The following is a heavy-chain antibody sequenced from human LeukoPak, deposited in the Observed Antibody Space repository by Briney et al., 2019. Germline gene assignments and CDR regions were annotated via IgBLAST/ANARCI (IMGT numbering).Heavy chain of an antibody. CDR1: ELTFSPYA. D-gene: IGHD2-8*01. Sequence: QPGGSLRLSCSASELTFSPYAIHWVRQAPGKGLQYVSGISSTGGRTYYADSLKGRITVSRDNSKNTVYLQMTSLRSEDTAVYYCVKDPGPNPRGMDVWGQGTTVTVSS. CDR2: ISSTGGRT. V-gene: IGHV3-64D*09. J-gene: IGHJ6*02. CDR3: VKDPGPNPRGMDV.